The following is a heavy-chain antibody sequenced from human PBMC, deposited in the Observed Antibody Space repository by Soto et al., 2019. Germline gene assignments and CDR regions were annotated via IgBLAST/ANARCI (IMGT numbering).Heavy chain of an antibody. J-gene: IGHJ4*02. V-gene: IGHV4-4*02. CDR3: ARASATIAAAAIFDY. CDR1: GGAISSSKW. D-gene: IGHD6-13*01. Sequence: QVQLQESGPGLVKPSGTLSLTCAVSGGAISSSKWWSWVRQPPGKGLEWIGEIYQSGSTNYNPSLESRVRMSVDKSRNQFSRKFTSVSAADTAVYYGARASATIAAAAIFDYWGQGTLVTVSS. CDR2: IYQSGST.